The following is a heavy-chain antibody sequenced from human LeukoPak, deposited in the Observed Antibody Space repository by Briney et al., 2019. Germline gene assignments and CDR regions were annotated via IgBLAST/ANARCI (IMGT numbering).Heavy chain of an antibody. CDR2: ITTSSSSR. CDR1: GLTFSSYT. V-gene: IGHV3-21*01. D-gene: IGHD5-18*01. J-gene: IGHJ4*02. CDR3: ARGGYSYGSEFDN. Sequence: PGGSLRLSCAASGLTFSSYTMHWVRQAPGKGLEWVSSITTSSSSRYYADSVKGRFTISRDDAKNSLDLQMNSLRPEDTAVYYCARGGYSYGSEFDNWGQGTLVTVSS.